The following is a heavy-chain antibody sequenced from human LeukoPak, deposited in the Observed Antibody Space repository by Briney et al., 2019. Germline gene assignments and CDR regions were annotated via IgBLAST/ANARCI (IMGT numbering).Heavy chain of an antibody. D-gene: IGHD3-9*01. V-gene: IGHV1-8*01. CDR3: ARGDYDILTGYNDY. J-gene: IGHJ4*02. CDR1: GYTFTSYD. CDR2: INPNSGNT. Sequence: ASVKVSCKTSGYTFTSYDINWVRQATGQGLEWMGWINPNSGNTGYAQKFQGRVTMTTNTSISTAYMELRSLRSDDTAVYYCARGDYDILTGYNDYWGQGTLVTVSS.